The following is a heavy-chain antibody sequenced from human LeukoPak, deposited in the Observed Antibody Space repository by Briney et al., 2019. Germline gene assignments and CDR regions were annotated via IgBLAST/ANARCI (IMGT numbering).Heavy chain of an antibody. CDR2: IYYSGST. D-gene: IGHD6-19*01. J-gene: IGHJ2*01. Sequence: KPSETLSLTCTVSGGSISSSSYYWGWIRQPPGKGLEWIGSIYYSGSTYYNPSLKSRVTISVDTSKNQFSLKLSSVTAADTAVYYCARVMIIGIAVAEGAWYFDLWGRGTLVTVSS. V-gene: IGHV4-39*07. CDR1: GGSISSSSYY. CDR3: ARVMIIGIAVAEGAWYFDL.